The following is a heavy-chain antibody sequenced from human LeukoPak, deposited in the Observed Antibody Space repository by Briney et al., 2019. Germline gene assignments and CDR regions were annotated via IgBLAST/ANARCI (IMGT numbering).Heavy chain of an antibody. V-gene: IGHV3-30*03. Sequence: GGSLRFSCAASGFTFSSYGMHWVRQAPGKGLEWVAVISYDGSNKYYADSVKGRFTISRDNSKNTLYLQMNSLRAEDTAVFYCARVSSNWDTYFHYWGQGSLVTVSS. D-gene: IGHD7-27*01. J-gene: IGHJ4*02. CDR2: ISYDGSNK. CDR3: ARVSSNWDTYFHY. CDR1: GFTFSSYG.